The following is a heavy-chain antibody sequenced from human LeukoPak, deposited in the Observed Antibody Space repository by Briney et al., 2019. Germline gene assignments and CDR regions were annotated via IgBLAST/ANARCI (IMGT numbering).Heavy chain of an antibody. J-gene: IGHJ4*02. CDR2: INHSGSS. V-gene: IGHV4-34*01. D-gene: IGHD5/OR15-5a*01. Sequence: PSETLSLTCAVYGGSFSGYYWSWIRQPPGKGLECFGEINHSGSSNFNPPLKSRVTISVDTSKNHFSLKLSSVTAADTAVYYCARGRGDIQVVHDGPDYWGQGTLVTVSS. CDR1: GGSFSGYY. CDR3: ARGRGDIQVVHDGPDY.